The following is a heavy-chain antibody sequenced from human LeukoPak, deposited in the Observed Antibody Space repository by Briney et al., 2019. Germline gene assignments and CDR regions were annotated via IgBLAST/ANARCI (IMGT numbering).Heavy chain of an antibody. J-gene: IGHJ5*02. CDR3: ARKVGATTYPDWFDP. Sequence: PSETLSLSPAVYGGSPTGYYSSCIRQPPRKRLGWIGEINHSGSTNYNPSLKSRVTISVDTSKNQFSLKLSSVTAADTAVYYCARKVGATTYPDWFDPWGQGTLVTVSS. CDR2: INHSGST. CDR1: GGSPTGYY. D-gene: IGHD1-26*01. V-gene: IGHV4-34*01.